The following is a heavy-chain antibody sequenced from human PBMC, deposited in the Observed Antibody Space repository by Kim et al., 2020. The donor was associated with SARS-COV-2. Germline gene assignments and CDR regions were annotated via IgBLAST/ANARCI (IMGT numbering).Heavy chain of an antibody. J-gene: IGHJ4*01. CDR2: IFHSGST. CDR1: GASISTYY. D-gene: IGHD1-7*01. V-gene: IGHV4-59*01. Sequence: SETLSLTCTVSGASISTYYWSWIRQSPGRGLEWIGYIFHSGSTNYNPSLKSRVTISLETARSNLLLVLISVTAADTAVYFCARAWGVVGTLRNYYFDYWG. CDR3: ARAWGVVGTLRNYYFDY.